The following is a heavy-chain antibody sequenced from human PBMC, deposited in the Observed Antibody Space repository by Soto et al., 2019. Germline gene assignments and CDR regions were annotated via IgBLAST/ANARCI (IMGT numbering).Heavy chain of an antibody. J-gene: IGHJ5*02. CDR1: GYTFTSYY. V-gene: IGHV1-46*01. CDR2: INPSGGST. Sequence: ASVKVSFKASGYTFTSYYMHWVRQAPGQGLEWMGIINPSGGSTTYAQKFQGRVTMTRDTSTGTVYMELSSLRSEGTAVYYCAREISAPRFEPWGQGTLVTVSS. D-gene: IGHD1-26*01. CDR3: AREISAPRFEP.